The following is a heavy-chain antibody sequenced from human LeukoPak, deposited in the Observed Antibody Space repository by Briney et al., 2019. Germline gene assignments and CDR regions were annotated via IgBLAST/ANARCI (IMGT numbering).Heavy chain of an antibody. CDR3: AKDRSYHYFDY. Sequence: GGSLRLSCAASGFTFSTYGMQWVRQAPGKGLEWVAFIRYDGSEKYSTDSVKGRFTISRDNSKNTLYLRMNSLTAEDTAVYYCAKDRSYHYFDYWGQGTLVTVSS. CDR1: GFTFSTYG. V-gene: IGHV3-30*02. CDR2: IRYDGSEK. D-gene: IGHD5-18*01. J-gene: IGHJ4*02.